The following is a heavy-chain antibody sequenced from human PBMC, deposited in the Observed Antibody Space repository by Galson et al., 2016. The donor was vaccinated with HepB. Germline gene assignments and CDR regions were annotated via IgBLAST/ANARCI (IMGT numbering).Heavy chain of an antibody. CDR3: ATGYCSGGSCCSGN. J-gene: IGHJ4*02. CDR2: ISSSSTYI. Sequence: ASGFTFSSCSMNWVRQAPGKGLEWVSSISSSSTYIYYADSLKGRFTISGDNAKNSLYLQMNSLRAEDTAVYYCATGYCSGGSCCSGNWGQGTLVTVSS. D-gene: IGHD2-15*01. CDR1: GFTFSSCS. V-gene: IGHV3-21*01.